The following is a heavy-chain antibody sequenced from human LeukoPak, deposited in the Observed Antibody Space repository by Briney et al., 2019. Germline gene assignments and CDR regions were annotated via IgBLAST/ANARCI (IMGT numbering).Heavy chain of an antibody. V-gene: IGHV4-61*08. Sequence: SETLSLTCTVSGGSISSGDYYWSWIWQPPGKGLEWIGYIYYSGSTNYNPSLKSRVTISVDTSKNQFSLKLSSVTAADTAVYYCARAPNWEYYFDYWGQGTLVTVSS. D-gene: IGHD1-1*01. J-gene: IGHJ4*02. CDR1: GGSISSGDYY. CDR3: ARAPNWEYYFDY. CDR2: IYYSGST.